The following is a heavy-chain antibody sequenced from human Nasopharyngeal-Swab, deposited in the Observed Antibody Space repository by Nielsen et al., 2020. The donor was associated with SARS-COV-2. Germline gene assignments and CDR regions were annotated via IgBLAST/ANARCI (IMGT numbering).Heavy chain of an antibody. V-gene: IGHV4-30-2*01. D-gene: IGHD3-22*01. Sequence: LRLSCAASGGSISSGGYSWSWIRQPPGKGLEWIGYIYHSGSTYYNPSLKSRVTISVDWSKNQFSLNLSSVTAADTAVYYCARLYDTSGYDYWGQGTLITVSS. CDR3: ARLYDTSGYDY. CDR2: IYHSGST. J-gene: IGHJ4*02. CDR1: GGSISSGGYS.